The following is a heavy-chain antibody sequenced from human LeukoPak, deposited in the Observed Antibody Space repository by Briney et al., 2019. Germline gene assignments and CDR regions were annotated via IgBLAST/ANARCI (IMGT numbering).Heavy chain of an antibody. Sequence: SETLSLTCTVSSGSISSSTYYWGWIRQPPGKGLEWIGTIYYTGSTYYNPSLKSRVTIPVDTSKNQFSLKLSSVTAADTAVYYCARERIRYNRYRVWPDTVFDYWGQGTLVTVSS. V-gene: IGHV4-39*07. D-gene: IGHD1-1*01. J-gene: IGHJ4*02. CDR3: ARERIRYNRYRVWPDTVFDY. CDR2: IYYTGST. CDR1: SGSISSSTYY.